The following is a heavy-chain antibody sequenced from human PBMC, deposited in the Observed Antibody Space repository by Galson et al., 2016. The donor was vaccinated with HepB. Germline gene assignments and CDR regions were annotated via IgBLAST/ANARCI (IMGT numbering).Heavy chain of an antibody. CDR1: GFIVSSNY. J-gene: IGHJ4*02. Sequence: SLRLSCAVSGFIVSSNYMTWVRQAPGRGLEWVSIIYISGSTYYADSVKGRFTISRDNSKNTLYLQMNSLRAEDTAVYYCARQAYYDSSGYYYPLGYWGQGTLVTVSS. D-gene: IGHD3-22*01. CDR2: IYISGST. V-gene: IGHV3-53*01. CDR3: ARQAYYDSSGYYYPLGY.